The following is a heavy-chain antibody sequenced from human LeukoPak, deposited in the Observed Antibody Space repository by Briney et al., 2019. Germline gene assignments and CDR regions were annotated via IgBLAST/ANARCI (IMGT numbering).Heavy chain of an antibody. J-gene: IGHJ4*02. V-gene: IGHV3-23*01. CDR1: GFTFSSYA. CDR3: ATDCSSTSCYPGY. Sequence: GGSLRLSCAASGFTFSSYAMSWVRQAPGKGLEWVSAISGCGGSTYYADSVKGRFTISRDSSKNTLYLQMNSLRAEDTAVYYCATDCSSTSCYPGYWGQGTLVTVSS. D-gene: IGHD2-2*01. CDR2: ISGCGGST.